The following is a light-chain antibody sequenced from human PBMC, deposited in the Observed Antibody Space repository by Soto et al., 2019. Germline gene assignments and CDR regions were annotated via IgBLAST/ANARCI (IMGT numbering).Light chain of an antibody. J-gene: IGLJ3*02. Sequence: QSALTQPRSVSGSPGQSVTISCTGTSSDFGGYNYVSWYQQHPGKAPKLMIYDVSKRPSGVPDRFSGSKSGNTASLTISGLQAEDEADYYGCSYAGSYTFAVFGGGTKLTVL. CDR1: SSDFGGYNY. V-gene: IGLV2-11*01. CDR3: CSYAGSYTFAV. CDR2: DVS.